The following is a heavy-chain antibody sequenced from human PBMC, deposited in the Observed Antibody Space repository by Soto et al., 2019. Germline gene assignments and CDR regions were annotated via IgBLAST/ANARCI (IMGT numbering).Heavy chain of an antibody. Sequence: QEHLMESGVGLVKPGVSLRLSCAVSGFIFSYYYITWIRRSPGKGLEWVSYINTLSSAIYYADSVNGRFTISMDNAKNLVYLQMNSLRAEDTAVYYCARRLQWQLRPIDSCGRGTLVTVSS. V-gene: IGHV3-11*01. CDR1: GFIFSYYY. J-gene: IGHJ4*02. CDR3: ARRLQWQLRPIDS. CDR2: INTLSSAI. D-gene: IGHD6-19*01.